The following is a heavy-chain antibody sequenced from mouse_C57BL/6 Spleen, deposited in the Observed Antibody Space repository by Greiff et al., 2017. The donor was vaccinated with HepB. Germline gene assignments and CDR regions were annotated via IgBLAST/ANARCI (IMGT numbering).Heavy chain of an antibody. CDR1: GYSFTSYY. V-gene: IGHV1-66*01. Sequence: VKLQQSGPELVKPGASVKISCKASGYSFTSYYIHWVKQRPGQGLEWIGWIYPGSGNTKYNEKFKGKATLTADTSSSTAYMQLSSLTSEDSAVYYCARSNDYAFAYWGQGTLVTVSA. J-gene: IGHJ3*01. D-gene: IGHD2-4*01. CDR3: ARSNDYAFAY. CDR2: IYPGSGNT.